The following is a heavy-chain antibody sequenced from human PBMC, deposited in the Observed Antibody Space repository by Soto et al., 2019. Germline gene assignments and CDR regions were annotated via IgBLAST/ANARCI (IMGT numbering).Heavy chain of an antibody. V-gene: IGHV4-39*01. D-gene: IGHD2-15*01. J-gene: IGHJ4*02. CDR1: GVSLNSGHYY. CDR3: GKVLIGATRHTDVDS. CDR2: IYYDEST. Sequence: QVQFQESGPGLLKPLETLSLTCTVSGVSLNSGHYYWVWIRQSPGKGLAWIASIYYDESTYYNPSLKSRVTISTDKPKNQFSLTLKSVTAADTAVYYCGKVLIGATRHTDVDSWGQGALVTVSS.